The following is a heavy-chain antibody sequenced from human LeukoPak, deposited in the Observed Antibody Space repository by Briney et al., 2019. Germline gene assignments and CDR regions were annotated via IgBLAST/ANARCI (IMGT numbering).Heavy chain of an antibody. D-gene: IGHD2-15*01. Sequence: GGSLRLSCAASGLTFSDYYMTCIRQAPGKGLEWVSYISSSSSYTNYADSVKGRFTISRDNAKNSLYLQMNSLRAEDTAVYYCARVRSGCSGGGCPLDKTDYWGRGTLVTVSS. CDR3: ARVRSGCSGGGCPLDKTDY. J-gene: IGHJ4*02. CDR2: ISSSSSYT. V-gene: IGHV3-11*06. CDR1: GLTFSDYY.